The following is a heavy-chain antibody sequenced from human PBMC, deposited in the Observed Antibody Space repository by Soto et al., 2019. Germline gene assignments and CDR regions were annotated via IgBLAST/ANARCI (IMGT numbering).Heavy chain of an antibody. CDR3: ARAPSSGWYFGAFDI. V-gene: IGHV1-18*01. CDR2: ISAYNGNT. CDR1: GYTFTSYG. J-gene: IGHJ3*02. D-gene: IGHD6-19*01. Sequence: QVQLVQSGAEVKKPGASVKVSCKASGYTFTSYGISWVRQAPGQGLEWMGWISAYNGNTNYAQNLKGRVTMTTDTSTSTAYMELRSLRSDDTAVYYCARAPSSGWYFGAFDIWGQGTMVTVSS.